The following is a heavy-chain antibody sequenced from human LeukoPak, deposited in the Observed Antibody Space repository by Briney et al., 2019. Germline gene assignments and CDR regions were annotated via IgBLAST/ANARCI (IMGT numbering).Heavy chain of an antibody. CDR1: GFTFSSYA. V-gene: IGHV3-30*04. Sequence: GGSLRLSCAASGFTFSSYAMHWVRQAPGKGLEWVAVISYDGSNKYYADSVKGRFTISRDNSKNTLYLQMNSLRAEDTAVYYCARGSPYYYDSPDAFDIWGQGTMVTVSS. J-gene: IGHJ3*02. D-gene: IGHD3-22*01. CDR3: ARGSPYYYDSPDAFDI. CDR2: ISYDGSNK.